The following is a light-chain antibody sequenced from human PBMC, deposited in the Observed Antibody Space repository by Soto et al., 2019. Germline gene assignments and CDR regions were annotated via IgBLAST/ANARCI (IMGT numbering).Light chain of an antibody. Sequence: SYELTQPPSLSVSPGQTASITCSGDKLGNKNVCWYQQKAGQSPVVVIYQNRRRPSGIPERFSGSNSGNTATLTISGTQAMDEADYYCQAWDSGTVIFGGGTKVTVL. CDR2: QNR. J-gene: IGLJ2*01. CDR1: KLGNKN. CDR3: QAWDSGTVI. V-gene: IGLV3-1*01.